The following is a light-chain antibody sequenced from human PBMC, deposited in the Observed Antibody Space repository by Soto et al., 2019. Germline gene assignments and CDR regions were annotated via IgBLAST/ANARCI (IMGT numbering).Light chain of an antibody. CDR3: QHYNSYSEA. V-gene: IGKV1-9*01. J-gene: IGKJ1*01. CDR1: QGIISY. Sequence: DIQLTHSPSFLSASVGDRVTITCRASQGIISYLAWYQQKPGKAPKLLIYAASTLQSGVPSRFSGSGSGTEFSLSISSLQPDDFATYYCQHYNSYSEAFGQGTKVDIK. CDR2: AAS.